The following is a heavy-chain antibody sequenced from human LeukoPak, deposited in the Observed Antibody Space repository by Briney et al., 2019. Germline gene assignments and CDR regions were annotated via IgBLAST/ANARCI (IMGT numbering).Heavy chain of an antibody. D-gene: IGHD4-23*01. CDR1: GFRFSDFT. CDR3: ARSGHLKNYGSNSRFVDY. Sequence: GGSLRLSCAASGFRFSDFTMTWVRQAPGKGPEWVSAIGGRGGSTYYADSVGGRFTISRDNSKDMVYLQMNSLKVEDTATYYCARSGHLKNYGSNSRFVDYWGQGTLVTVSS. V-gene: IGHV3-23*01. CDR2: IGGRGGST. J-gene: IGHJ4*02.